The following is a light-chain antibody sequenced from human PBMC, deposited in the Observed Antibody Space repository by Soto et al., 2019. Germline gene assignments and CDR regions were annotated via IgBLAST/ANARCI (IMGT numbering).Light chain of an antibody. Sequence: DIQLTQSPSFLSASVGDRVIITCRASQDIVTYLAWYQQRPGQAPKLLIYSASSLHRGVPSRFSGSGFGTEFTLTISSLQPEDFATYYCHQLLIYPQSFGPGTKLEI. V-gene: IGKV1-9*01. CDR2: SAS. CDR3: HQLLIYPQS. CDR1: QDIVTY. J-gene: IGKJ2*01.